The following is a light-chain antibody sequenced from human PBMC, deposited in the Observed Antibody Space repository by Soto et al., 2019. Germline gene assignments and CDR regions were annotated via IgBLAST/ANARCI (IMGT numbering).Light chain of an antibody. V-gene: IGKV1-12*01. CDR1: QGISXX. CDR3: QQANSFPLT. J-gene: IGKJ4*01. Sequence: XXQMTXSPSSVSASVGDRVTITCRASQGISXXLAWYQQKPGKAPKLLIYAASSLXSGXXXXXXXXXXXXXXXXTISSLQPEDFATYYCQQANSFPLTFGGGTKVEXK. CDR2: AAS.